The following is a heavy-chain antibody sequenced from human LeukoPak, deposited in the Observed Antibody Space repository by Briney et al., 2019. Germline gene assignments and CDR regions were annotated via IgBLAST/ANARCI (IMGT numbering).Heavy chain of an antibody. CDR3: ATTRTFGGVIGY. CDR2: IYNIGST. D-gene: IGHD3-16*02. J-gene: IGHJ4*02. Sequence: SETLSLTCNVSGGSISSYHWSWIRQPAGKGLEWVGRIYNIGSTNYNPSLKSRVTISVDTSKNQFSLKLSSVTAADTAVYYCATTRTFGGVIGYWGQGTLVTVSS. CDR1: GGSISSYH. V-gene: IGHV4-4*07.